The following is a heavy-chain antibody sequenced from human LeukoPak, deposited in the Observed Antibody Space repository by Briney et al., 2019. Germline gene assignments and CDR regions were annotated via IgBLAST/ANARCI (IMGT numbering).Heavy chain of an antibody. CDR1: GFTFSSYD. CDR2: IDPVGNT. J-gene: IGHJ2*01. Sequence: QPGGSLRLSCVASGFTFSSYDMHWVHQGTGKGLEWISAIDPVGNTWYSDSVRGRFTISRENAKSSLFLQMNSLRAADTAVYYCVREPAYTGTWWYPDLWGRGTLVTVSS. V-gene: IGHV3-13*01. CDR3: VREPAYTGTWWYPDL. D-gene: IGHD2-15*01.